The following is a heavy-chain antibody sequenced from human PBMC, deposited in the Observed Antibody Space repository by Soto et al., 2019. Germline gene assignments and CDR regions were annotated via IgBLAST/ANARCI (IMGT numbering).Heavy chain of an antibody. CDR3: VRQRTNVATQAFLAY. D-gene: IGHD2-8*01. CDR1: DGKSIDRGDC. Sequence: TVADGKSIDRGDCWSRKKQSPGTGLEWIGSVYYRGRSYSKSSVKSRVTISVDTSKNRFSLSLNSVTASDTAVYFCVRQRTNVATQAFLAYWGPGALVIVSS. V-gene: IGHV4-39*01. J-gene: IGHJ4*02. CDR2: VYYRGRS.